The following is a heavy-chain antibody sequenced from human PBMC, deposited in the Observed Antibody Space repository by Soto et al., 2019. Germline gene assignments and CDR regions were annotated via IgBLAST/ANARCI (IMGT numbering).Heavy chain of an antibody. CDR2: IYSSGGT. D-gene: IGHD3-3*01. CDR1: GGAISGYY. J-gene: IGHJ5*02. CDR3: ARGQRFSDSFDP. V-gene: IGHV4-4*07. Sequence: LSLPCTVSGGAISGYYWTWIRQSAGKGLEWIGRIYSSGGTKYNPSLQSRVTMSLDTSKNQFSLRLSSVTAADTAVYYCARGQRFSDSFDPWGQGTLVTVSS.